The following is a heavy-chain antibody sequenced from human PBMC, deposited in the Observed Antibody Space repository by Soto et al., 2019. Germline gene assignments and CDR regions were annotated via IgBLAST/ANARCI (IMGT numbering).Heavy chain of an antibody. V-gene: IGHV2-5*02. D-gene: IGHD1-26*01. CDR2: IYRDDDK. CDR1: GFSLMTNGVG. J-gene: IGHJ4*02. CDR3: AHTVARGAYWETFNY. Sequence: QITLKESGPPLVKPTQTLTLTCTVPGFSLMTNGVGVGWFRQPPGKALEWLALIYRDDDKRYRPSLNSRVTVTRDNNKNQVVLTMTSMDPVDTATYYCAHTVARGAYWETFNYWGQGTLVTVSS.